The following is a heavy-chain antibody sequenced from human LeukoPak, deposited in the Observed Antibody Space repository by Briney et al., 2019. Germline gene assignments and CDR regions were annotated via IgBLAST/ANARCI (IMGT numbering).Heavy chain of an antibody. CDR2: IWYDGSDK. CDR1: GFTFSSYG. J-gene: IGHJ4*02. V-gene: IGHV3-33*06. D-gene: IGHD3-22*01. Sequence: GGSLRLSCEASGFTFSSYGMHWVRQAPGKGLEWVAVIWYDGSDKYYADSVKGRFSISRDNSKNTLYLQMNSLRAEDTAVYYCAKEGITMIVVVITLYFDYWGQGTLVTVSS. CDR3: AKEGITMIVVVITLYFDY.